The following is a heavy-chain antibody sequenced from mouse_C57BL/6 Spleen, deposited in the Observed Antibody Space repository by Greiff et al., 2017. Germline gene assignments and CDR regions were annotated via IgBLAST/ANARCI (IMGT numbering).Heavy chain of an antibody. V-gene: IGHV5-6*02. D-gene: IGHD2-5*01. J-gene: IGHJ4*01. CDR1: GFTFSSYG. CDR3: ARRIVSTSYYAMDY. Sequence: EVMLVESGGDLVKPGGSLKLSCAASGFTFSSYGMSWVRQTPDKRLEWVATISSGGSYTYYPDSVKGRFTISRDNAKNTLYLQMSSLKSEDTAMYYCARRIVSTSYYAMDYWGQGTSVTVSS. CDR2: ISSGGSYT.